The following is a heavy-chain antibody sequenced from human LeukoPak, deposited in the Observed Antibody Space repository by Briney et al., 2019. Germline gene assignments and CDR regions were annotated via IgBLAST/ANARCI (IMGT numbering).Heavy chain of an antibody. CDR3: ARNWFDP. J-gene: IGHJ5*02. CDR1: GFTVSSDY. V-gene: IGHV3-53*05. CDR2: IYSGGST. Sequence: PGGSPRLSCAASGFTVSSDYMSWVRQAPGKGLEWVSVIYSGGSTYYADSAKGRFTISRDKSKNTVYLQMNSLRFEDTAMYYCARNWFDPWGQGTLVTVSS.